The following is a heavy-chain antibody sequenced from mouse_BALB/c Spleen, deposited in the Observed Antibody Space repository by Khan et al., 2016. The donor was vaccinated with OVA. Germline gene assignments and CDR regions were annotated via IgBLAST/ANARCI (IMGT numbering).Heavy chain of an antibody. CDR3: AGDVSRYNYAMDY. J-gene: IGHJ4*01. CDR1: GYSITSDYA. D-gene: IGHD1-1*01. Sequence: EVQLQESGPGLVKPSQSLSLTCTVTGYSITSDYAWNWIRQFPGNKLEWMGYISYSGSTNYNPALKSRISITRDTSKNQFFLQLNSVTTEDTATYYCAGDVSRYNYAMDYWGQGTSVTVSS. CDR2: ISYSGST. V-gene: IGHV3-2*02.